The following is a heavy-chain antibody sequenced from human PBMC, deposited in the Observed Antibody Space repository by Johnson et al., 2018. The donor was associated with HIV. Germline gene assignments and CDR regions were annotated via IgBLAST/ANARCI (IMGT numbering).Heavy chain of an antibody. V-gene: IGHV3-7*01. Sequence: EVQVVESGGGLVQPGGSLSLSCAASGFTFNTYWMTWVRQAPGKGLEWVANINQDGSEKDYVDSVKGRFTISRDIAKNSLYLQMSGLRAEDTAVYYCARVRASGWGSYPNDAFDIWGQGTMVTVSS. CDR2: INQDGSEK. CDR1: GFTFNTYW. CDR3: ARVRASGWGSYPNDAFDI. D-gene: IGHD3-16*02. J-gene: IGHJ3*02.